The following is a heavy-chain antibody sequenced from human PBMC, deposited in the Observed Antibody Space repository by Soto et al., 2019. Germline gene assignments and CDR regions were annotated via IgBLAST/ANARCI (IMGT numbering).Heavy chain of an antibody. Sequence: ASVQVSSKASGYVFTAYYMHWVRQVPGQGLEWMGWIHPNSGDTNYTQKFEGWVTMTRDTSIDTAYMELSRLKSADTAVYFCARAAFDWSPVYYFDFWGQGTPVTVSS. V-gene: IGHV1-2*04. CDR1: GYVFTAYY. J-gene: IGHJ4*02. CDR2: IHPNSGDT. CDR3: ARAAFDWSPVYYFDF. D-gene: IGHD3-9*01.